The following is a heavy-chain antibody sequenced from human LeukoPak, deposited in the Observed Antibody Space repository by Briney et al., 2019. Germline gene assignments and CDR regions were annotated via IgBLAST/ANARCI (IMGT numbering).Heavy chain of an antibody. CDR3: SRHFQGVVSAPLDY. Sequence: SETLSLTCTVSGDALTIYNRRSIWQPPGKGLEWIGYIHYSGNSDYNPSLKSRVTILIDTSKNQFSLILISVTAAEATVLYCSRHFQGVVSAPLDYWGQGTRVTVSS. CDR2: IHYSGNS. V-gene: IGHV4-59*08. CDR1: GDALTIYN. J-gene: IGHJ4*02. D-gene: IGHD3-10*01.